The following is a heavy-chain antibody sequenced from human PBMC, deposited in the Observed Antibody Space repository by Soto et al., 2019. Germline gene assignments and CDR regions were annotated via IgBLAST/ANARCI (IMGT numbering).Heavy chain of an antibody. V-gene: IGHV5-10-1*01. D-gene: IGHD3-9*01. Sequence: GESLKISCKGAGYSFTSYWISWVRQMPGKGLEWMGRIDPSDSYTNYSPSFQGHVTISADKSISTAYLQWSSLKASDTAMYYCAIPALSDILTGANYYYGMDVWGQGTTVTVSS. CDR1: GYSFTSYW. CDR3: AIPALSDILTGANYYYGMDV. J-gene: IGHJ6*02. CDR2: IDPSDSYT.